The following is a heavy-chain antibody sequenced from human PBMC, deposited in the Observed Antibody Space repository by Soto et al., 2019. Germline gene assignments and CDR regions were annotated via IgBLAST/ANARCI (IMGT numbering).Heavy chain of an antibody. D-gene: IGHD2-15*01. Sequence: QVQLVQSGAEVKKPGASVKVSCKASGYTFTSYGISWVRQAPGQGLEWMGWISAYNGNTNYAQKLQGRVTMTTDTSTSKAYMELTSLRSDDTAVYYCARDRTYCSGGSCYRPKYSSVPYWGQGTLVTVSS. CDR1: GYTFTSYG. CDR2: ISAYNGNT. V-gene: IGHV1-18*04. CDR3: ARDRTYCSGGSCYRPKYSSVPY. J-gene: IGHJ4*02.